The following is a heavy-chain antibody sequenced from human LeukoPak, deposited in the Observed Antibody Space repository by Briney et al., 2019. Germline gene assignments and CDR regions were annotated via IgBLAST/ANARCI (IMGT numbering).Heavy chain of an antibody. J-gene: IGHJ6*02. Sequence: GASVKVSCKVSGYTLTELSMHWVRQAPGKGLEWMGGFDPEDGETIYAQKFQGRVTMTEDTSTDTAYMELSSLRSEDTAVYYCATARSWLMDIAATIRYYGMDVWGQGTTVTVSS. CDR1: GYTLTELS. CDR2: FDPEDGET. D-gene: IGHD5-12*01. CDR3: ATARSWLMDIAATIRYYGMDV. V-gene: IGHV1-24*01.